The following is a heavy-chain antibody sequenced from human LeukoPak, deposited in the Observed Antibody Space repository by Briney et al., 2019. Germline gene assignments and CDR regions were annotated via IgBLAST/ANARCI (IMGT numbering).Heavy chain of an antibody. D-gene: IGHD3-10*01. V-gene: IGHV4-4*07. CDR3: ARGSNYYGSGSAYYYYMDV. J-gene: IGHJ6*03. CDR2: IHASENT. CDR1: GGSINNFY. Sequence: SETLSLTCTFSGGSINNFYWSWIRQPAGEGLEWIGRIHASENTNYNPSLKSRVTMSVDTSKNQFSLELSSVTAADTAVYYCARGSNYYGSGSAYYYYMDVWGKGTTVTVSS.